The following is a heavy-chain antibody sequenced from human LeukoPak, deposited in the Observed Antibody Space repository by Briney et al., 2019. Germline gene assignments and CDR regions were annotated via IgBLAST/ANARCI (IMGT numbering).Heavy chain of an antibody. Sequence: AAVKVSCKASGYTFTSYGISWVRQAPGQGLEWMGWISAYNGNTNYAQKLQGRVTMTTDTSTSTAFMELRSLRSDDTAVYYCARDFFRISYGSGSYYKCPGYWGQGTLVTVSS. CDR2: ISAYNGNT. CDR3: ARDFFRISYGSGSYYKCPGY. V-gene: IGHV1-18*01. D-gene: IGHD3-10*01. CDR1: GYTFTSYG. J-gene: IGHJ4*02.